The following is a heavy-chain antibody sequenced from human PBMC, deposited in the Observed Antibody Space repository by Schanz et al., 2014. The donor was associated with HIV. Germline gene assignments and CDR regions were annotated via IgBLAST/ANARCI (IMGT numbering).Heavy chain of an antibody. J-gene: IGHJ4*02. Sequence: EEHLLESGGDLIQPGGSLRLSCAASGFTFSNYAMSWVRQAPGKGLEWVSSISESGGRTYYADSVNGRFTISRDNSKNTLYLQMNSLRAEDTAVYYCARGRRGAVAGSSDYWGQGTLVTVSS. CDR3: ARGRRGAVAGSSDY. V-gene: IGHV3-23*01. D-gene: IGHD6-19*01. CDR1: GFTFSNYA. CDR2: ISESGGRT.